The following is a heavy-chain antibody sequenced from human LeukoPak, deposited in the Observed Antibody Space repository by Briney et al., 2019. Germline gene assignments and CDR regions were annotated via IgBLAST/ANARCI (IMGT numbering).Heavy chain of an antibody. CDR3: ARDNYCSSTDCYNFDY. D-gene: IGHD2-2*02. Sequence: GGSLRLSCAASGFTFSSYAMSWVRQAPGKGLEWVAVIWYDGSNKYYADSVKGRFTISRDNSMNTLYLQTNSLRAEDTAVYYCARDNYCSSTDCYNFDYWGQGTLVTVSS. J-gene: IGHJ4*02. CDR2: IWYDGSNK. CDR1: GFTFSSYA. V-gene: IGHV3-33*08.